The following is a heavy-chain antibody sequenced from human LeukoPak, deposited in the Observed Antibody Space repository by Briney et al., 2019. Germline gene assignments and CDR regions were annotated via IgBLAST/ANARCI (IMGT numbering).Heavy chain of an antibody. CDR1: GGSISSYY. CDR3: ARGLARGYSYGHFDY. V-gene: IGHV4-59*01. CDR2: IYYSGST. D-gene: IGHD5-18*01. J-gene: IGHJ4*02. Sequence: SETLSLTCTVSGGSISSYYWSWIRQPPGKGLEWIGYIYYSGSTNYNPSLKSRVTISVDTSKNQFSLKPSSVTAADTAVYYCARGLARGYSYGHFDYWGQGTLVTVSS.